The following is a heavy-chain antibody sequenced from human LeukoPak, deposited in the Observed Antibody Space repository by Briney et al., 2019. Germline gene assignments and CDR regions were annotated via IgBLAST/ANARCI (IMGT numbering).Heavy chain of an antibody. J-gene: IGHJ4*02. CDR2: IRYDGSNK. D-gene: IGHD1-1*01. CDR1: GFTFSSSG. V-gene: IGHV3-30*02. Sequence: GGSLRLSCAASGFTFSSSGMHWVRQAPGKGLEWVAFIRYDGSNKYYADSVKGRFTISGDNSKNTLYLQMNSLRAEDTAVYYCAPRDWNDGPASHWGKGTLVTVSS. CDR3: APRDWNDGPASH.